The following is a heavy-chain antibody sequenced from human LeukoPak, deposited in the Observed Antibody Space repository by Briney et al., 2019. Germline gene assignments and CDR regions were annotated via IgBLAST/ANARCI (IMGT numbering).Heavy chain of an antibody. D-gene: IGHD6-6*01. J-gene: IGHJ4*02. CDR1: GFPFSSYG. Sequence: GGPLTLSCAASGFPFSSYGMHWVREAPGKGLEWVADISYDGNNKYYGDSVKGRFTISRDNSKNTLYLQMNSLRAEDTAVYYCAREADIAARGYFDYWGQGTLVTVSS. CDR2: ISYDGNNK. CDR3: AREADIAARGYFDY. V-gene: IGHV3-30*03.